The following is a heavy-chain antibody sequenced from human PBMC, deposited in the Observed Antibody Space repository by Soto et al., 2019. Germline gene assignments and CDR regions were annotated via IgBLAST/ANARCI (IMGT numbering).Heavy chain of an antibody. Sequence: GASVKVSCKASGYTFTSYGISWVRQAPGQGLEWMVWISSFNGNTNYTQKLQGRVTITTDTSTSTAYLELRSLRSDDTAVYYCARDGYYDSSADGDAFDICGQGTMGTV. CDR2: ISSFNGNT. V-gene: IGHV1-18*01. CDR3: ARDGYYDSSADGDAFDI. J-gene: IGHJ3*02. CDR1: GYTFTSYG. D-gene: IGHD3-22*01.